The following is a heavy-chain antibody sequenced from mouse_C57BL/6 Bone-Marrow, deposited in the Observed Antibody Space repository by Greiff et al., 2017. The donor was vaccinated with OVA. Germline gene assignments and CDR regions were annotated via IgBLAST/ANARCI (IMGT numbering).Heavy chain of an antibody. CDR2: INPNNGGT. CDR3: ARRGGMVTTDYFDY. D-gene: IGHD2-2*01. J-gene: IGHJ2*01. V-gene: IGHV1-18*01. Sequence: VQLQQSGPELVKPGASVKIPCKASGYTFTDYNMDWVKQSHGKSLEWIGDINPNNGGTIYNQKFKGKATLTVDKSSSTAYMELRSLTSEDTAVYYGARRGGMVTTDYFDYWGQGTTRTVSS. CDR1: GYTFTDYN.